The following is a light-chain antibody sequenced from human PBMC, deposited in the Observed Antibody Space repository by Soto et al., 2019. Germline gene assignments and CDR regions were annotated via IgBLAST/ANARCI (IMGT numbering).Light chain of an antibody. CDR1: SSDVGAYIY. Sequence: SALTQPASVSGSPGQSITISCTGTSSDVGAYIYVSWYQHHPGKAPKVMIYEVTNRPSGVSDRFSGSKSGNTASLTISGLQAEDEADYYCCSYTSSRTYVFGTGTKGTVL. CDR3: CSYTSSRTYV. V-gene: IGLV2-14*01. CDR2: EVT. J-gene: IGLJ1*01.